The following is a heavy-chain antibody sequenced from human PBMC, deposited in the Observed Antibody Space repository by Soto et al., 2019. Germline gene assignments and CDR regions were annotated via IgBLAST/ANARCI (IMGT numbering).Heavy chain of an antibody. Sequence: GGSLRLSCAASGFTFSSYGMHWVRQAPGKGLEWVAVISYDGSNKYYADSVKGRFTISRDNSKNTLYLQMNSLRAEDTAVYYCARERTVAGNDYWGQGTLVTVSS. CDR1: GFTFSSYG. V-gene: IGHV3-30*03. D-gene: IGHD6-19*01. CDR3: ARERTVAGNDY. J-gene: IGHJ4*02. CDR2: ISYDGSNK.